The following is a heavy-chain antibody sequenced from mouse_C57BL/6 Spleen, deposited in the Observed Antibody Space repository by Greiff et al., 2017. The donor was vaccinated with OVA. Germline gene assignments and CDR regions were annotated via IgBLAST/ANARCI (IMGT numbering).Heavy chain of an antibody. Sequence: VQLQQSGAELVRPGASVTLSCKASGYTFTDYEMHWVKQTPVHGLEWIGAIDPETGGTAYNQKFKGKAILTADKSSSTAYMELRSLTSEDSAVYYCTRSNYGNSYAMDDWGQGTSVTVSS. CDR2: IDPETGGT. J-gene: IGHJ4*01. CDR3: TRSNYGNSYAMDD. CDR1: GYTFTDYE. V-gene: IGHV1-15*01. D-gene: IGHD2-1*01.